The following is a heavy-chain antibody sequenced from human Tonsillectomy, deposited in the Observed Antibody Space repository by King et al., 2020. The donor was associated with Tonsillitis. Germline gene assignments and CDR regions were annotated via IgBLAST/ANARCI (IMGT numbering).Heavy chain of an antibody. CDR2: ISFGSGNI. CDR3: ARDQRPNGMDV. CDR1: GFTFSSYN. Sequence: VQLVESGGGLVQPGGSLRLSCAASGFTFSSYNMNWVRQAPGKGLEWVSYISFGSGNIYYADSVNGRFTISRDNAKNPLYLQMNSLRAEDTAVYYCARDQRPNGMDVWGQGTTVTVSS. J-gene: IGHJ6*02. V-gene: IGHV3-48*01.